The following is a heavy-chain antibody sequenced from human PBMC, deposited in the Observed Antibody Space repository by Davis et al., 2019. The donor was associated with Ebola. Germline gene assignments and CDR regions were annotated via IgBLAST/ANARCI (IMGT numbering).Heavy chain of an antibody. CDR2: ISWDGGST. J-gene: IGHJ6*03. CDR3: AKGDHCSSTSCYSDYYYMDV. D-gene: IGHD2-2*02. Sequence: GESLKISCAASGFTFDDYTMHWVRQAPGKGLEWVSLISWDGGSTYYADSVKGRFTISRDNSKNSLYLQMNSLRTEDTALYYCAKGDHCSSTSCYSDYYYMDVWGKGTTVTVSS. V-gene: IGHV3-43*01. CDR1: GFTFDDYT.